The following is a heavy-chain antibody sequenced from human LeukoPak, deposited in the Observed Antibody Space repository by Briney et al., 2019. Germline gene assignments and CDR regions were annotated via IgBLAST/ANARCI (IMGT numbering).Heavy chain of an antibody. CDR3: AKRGIIESDAFDI. Sequence: PGGSLRLSCAASGFTVSSNYMSWVRQAPGKGLEWVSIIYSGGSTFYADSVKGRFTISRDNSKNTLYLQMNSLRAEDTAVYYCAKRGIIESDAFDIWGQGTMVTVSS. CDR2: IYSGGST. D-gene: IGHD3-16*02. CDR1: GFTVSSNY. J-gene: IGHJ3*02. V-gene: IGHV3-53*01.